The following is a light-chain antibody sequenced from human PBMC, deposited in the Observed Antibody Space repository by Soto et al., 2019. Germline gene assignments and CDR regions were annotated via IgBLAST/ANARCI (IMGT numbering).Light chain of an antibody. CDR2: EVT. CDR1: SSDLGIYNY. Sequence: QAALTQPASVSGSPGQSIAISCSGSSSDLGIYNYVSWYQQHPGKVPKLIIFEVTNRPSGVSNRFSGSKSGNTASLTISGLQAEDEADYYCSSYTTSSTRVFGTWTKVTVL. CDR3: SSYTTSSTRV. V-gene: IGLV2-14*01. J-gene: IGLJ1*01.